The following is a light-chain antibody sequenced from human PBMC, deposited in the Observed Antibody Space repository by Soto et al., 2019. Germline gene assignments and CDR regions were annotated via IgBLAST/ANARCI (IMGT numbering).Light chain of an antibody. CDR3: QQRSNWPLT. Sequence: EIVLTQSPGTLSLSPGERATLSCRASQSFNSIYLAWYQQKPGQAPRLLIYGASTRATGIPDRFSGSGSGTDFSLTIRGLKPEDFAVYYCQQRSNWPLTFGGGTKVDIK. J-gene: IGKJ4*01. V-gene: IGKV3D-20*02. CDR1: QSFNSIY. CDR2: GAS.